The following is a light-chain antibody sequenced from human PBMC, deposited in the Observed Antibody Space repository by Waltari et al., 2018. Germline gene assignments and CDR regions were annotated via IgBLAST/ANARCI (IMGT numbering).Light chain of an antibody. V-gene: IGKV1-9*01. CDR2: AAS. CDR3: QQFNSYPYT. J-gene: IGKJ2*01. CDR1: QGISSY. Sequence: IQLTQSPSSLSASVGDRVTITCRASQGISSYLAWYQQKPGKAPKVLIYAASTLQRGVPSRFSGSGSGTDFTLTISRLQPEDFATYYCQQFNSYPYTFGQGTKLEIK.